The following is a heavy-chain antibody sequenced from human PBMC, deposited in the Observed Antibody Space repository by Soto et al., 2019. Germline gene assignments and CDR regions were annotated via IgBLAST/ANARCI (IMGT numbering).Heavy chain of an antibody. Sequence: GGSLRLSCAASGFPFSSYWMTWVRQAPGKGLEWVANIKQDGSEKYYVDSVKGRLTISRDNAKNSLYLQMNSLRAEDTAVYYCARGYSYFDYWGQGTLVTVSS. V-gene: IGHV3-7*01. J-gene: IGHJ4*02. D-gene: IGHD1-26*01. CDR3: ARGYSYFDY. CDR2: IKQDGSEK. CDR1: GFPFSSYW.